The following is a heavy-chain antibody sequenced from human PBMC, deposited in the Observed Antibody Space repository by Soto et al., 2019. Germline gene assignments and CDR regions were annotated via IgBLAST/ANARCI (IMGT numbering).Heavy chain of an antibody. D-gene: IGHD6-13*01. V-gene: IGHV4-39*01. CDR2: IYYSGST. CDR1: GGSISSSSYY. CDR3: ARRQAAAGGFDY. J-gene: IGHJ4*02. Sequence: LSLTCTVSGGSISSSSYYWGWTRQPPGKGLGWIGSIYYSGSTYYNPSLKSRVTISVDTSKNQFSLKLSSVTAADTAVYYCARRQAAAGGFDYWGQGTLVTVSS.